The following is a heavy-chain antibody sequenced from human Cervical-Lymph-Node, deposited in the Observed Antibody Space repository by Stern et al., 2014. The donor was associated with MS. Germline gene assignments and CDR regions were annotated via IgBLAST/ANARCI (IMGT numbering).Heavy chain of an antibody. CDR2: IRQDGAEI. CDR3: ARDGYGWFDS. J-gene: IGHJ5*01. D-gene: IGHD2-2*03. V-gene: IGHV3-7*01. Sequence: EVQLLESGGGLVQPGGSLRPSCAASGFSFKDYWMTWVRQAPGKGLEWVANIRQDGAEIYYVDSMKGRVTISRDNAKNSLYLHMSSLRTEDTAVYYCARDGYGWFDSWGQGTLVTVSS. CDR1: GFSFKDYW.